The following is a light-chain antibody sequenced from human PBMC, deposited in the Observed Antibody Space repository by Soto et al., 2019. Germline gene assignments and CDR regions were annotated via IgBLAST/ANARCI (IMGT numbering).Light chain of an antibody. J-gene: IGKJ4*01. V-gene: IGKV1-39*01. Sequence: DIQMTQSPSSLSASVGDRVTITCRASQSITTYLNWYRQKPGKAHKLLIYAASSLQSGVPSRFSGSGSEKEFTLSISSLQPEDFATYFCQQIYSATLTFGGGTKVDIX. CDR3: QQIYSATLT. CDR2: AAS. CDR1: QSITTY.